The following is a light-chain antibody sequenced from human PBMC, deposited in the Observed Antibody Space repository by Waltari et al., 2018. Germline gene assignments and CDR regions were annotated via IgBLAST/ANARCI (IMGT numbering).Light chain of an antibody. Sequence: DIQMTQSPSSLSASVGDKVTITCRSSQNIRNYVSWFQQKPGKPPTLLMYSASSLQSGVPSRFSGSGCGTEFTLTISRLQPEDFAVYFCQQSYIVPLPFGGGTKVEIK. V-gene: IGKV1-39*01. CDR3: QQSYIVPLP. CDR1: QNIRNY. CDR2: SAS. J-gene: IGKJ4*01.